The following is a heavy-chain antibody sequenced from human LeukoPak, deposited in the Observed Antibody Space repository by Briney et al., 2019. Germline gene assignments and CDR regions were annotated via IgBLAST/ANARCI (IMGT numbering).Heavy chain of an antibody. D-gene: IGHD3-3*01. CDR1: GGTFSSYA. V-gene: IGHV1-69*01. J-gene: IGHJ4*02. CDR2: IIPIFGTA. CDR3: ARDPTYYDFWSGYFGSYFDY. Sequence: SVKVSCKASGGTFSSYAISWVRQAPGQGLEWMGGIIPIFGTANYAQKFQGRVTITADGSTSTAYMELSSLRSEDTAVYYCARDPTYYDFWSGYFGSYFDYWGQGTLVTVSS.